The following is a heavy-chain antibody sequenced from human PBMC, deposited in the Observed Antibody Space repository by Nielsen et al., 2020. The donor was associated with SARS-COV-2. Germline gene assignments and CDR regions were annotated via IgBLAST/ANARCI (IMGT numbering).Heavy chain of an antibody. Sequence: ASVKVSCKASGYTFTSYGISWVRQAPGQGLEWMGWISAYNGNTNYAQKLQGRVTMTTDTSTSTAYMELSSLRSEDTAVYYCARGRGTVTPLIPLYYYYGMDVWGQGTTVTVSS. V-gene: IGHV1-18*01. J-gene: IGHJ6*02. D-gene: IGHD1-1*01. CDR2: ISAYNGNT. CDR1: GYTFTSYG. CDR3: ARGRGTVTPLIPLYYYYGMDV.